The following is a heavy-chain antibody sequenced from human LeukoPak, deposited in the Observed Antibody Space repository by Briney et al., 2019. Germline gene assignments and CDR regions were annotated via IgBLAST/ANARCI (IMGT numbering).Heavy chain of an antibody. CDR3: AREAWSGDFWSGYKNKYYYYYYMDV. V-gene: IGHV4-59*01. CDR1: GGSISSYY. J-gene: IGHJ6*03. Sequence: SETLSLTCTVSGGSISSYYWSWIRQPPGKGLEWIGYIYYSGSTNCNPSLKSRVTISVDTSKNQFSLKLSSVTAADTAVYYCAREAWSGDFWSGYKNKYYYYYYMDVWGKGTTVTVSS. CDR2: IYYSGST. D-gene: IGHD3-3*01.